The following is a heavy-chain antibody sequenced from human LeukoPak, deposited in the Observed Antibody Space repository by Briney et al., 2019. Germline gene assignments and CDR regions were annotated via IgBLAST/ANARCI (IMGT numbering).Heavy chain of an antibody. CDR2: VRNDGTNK. CDR3: AKNKGWELPAELDS. Sequence: GGSLRLSCAASGFTFSNYGMHWVRQAPGKGLEWVAFVRNDGTNKHYADSVKGRFTISRDNSKNTLYLQMNSLRPEDTAVYYCAKNKGWELPAELDSWGQGALVIVSS. D-gene: IGHD1-26*01. CDR1: GFTFSNYG. V-gene: IGHV3-30*02. J-gene: IGHJ4*02.